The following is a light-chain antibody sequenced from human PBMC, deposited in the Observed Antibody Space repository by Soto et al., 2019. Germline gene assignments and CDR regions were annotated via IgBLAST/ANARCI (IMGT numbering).Light chain of an antibody. V-gene: IGKV3-11*01. J-gene: IGKJ3*01. CDR2: DAS. CDR1: QSVDNY. Sequence: EIVLTQSPATLSLSPGERATLSCRASQSVDNYLAWYQQKPGQPPRRLIYDASNRATDIPARFSGSGSGTDFTLTISSLEPEDFAVYYCQQRSSWPRTFGPGTTVDI. CDR3: QQRSSWPRT.